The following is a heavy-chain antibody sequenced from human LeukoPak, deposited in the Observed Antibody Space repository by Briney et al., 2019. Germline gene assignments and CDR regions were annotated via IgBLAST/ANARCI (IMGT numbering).Heavy chain of an antibody. D-gene: IGHD3-22*01. CDR2: ISSSSSYI. Sequence: GGSLRLSCAASGFTFSSYSMNWVRQAPGKGLEWVSSISSSSSYIYYADSVKGRFTISRDNAKNSLYLQMNSLRAEDTAVYYCARGDDSSCYYGAFDIWGQGTMVTVSS. J-gene: IGHJ3*02. V-gene: IGHV3-21*01. CDR1: GFTFSSYS. CDR3: ARGDDSSCYYGAFDI.